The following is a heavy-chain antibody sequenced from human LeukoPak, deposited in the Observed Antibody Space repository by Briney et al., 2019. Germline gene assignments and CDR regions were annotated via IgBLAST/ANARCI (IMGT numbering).Heavy chain of an antibody. J-gene: IGHJ4*02. CDR2: ISSSSSYI. CDR1: GFTFSSYS. CDR3: ARVLERYCSSTSCYTGYYFDY. D-gene: IGHD2-2*02. Sequence: GGSLRLSCAASGFTFSSYSMNWVRQAPGKGLEWVSSISSSSSYIYYADSVKGRFTISRDNAKNSLYLQMNSLRAEDTAVYYCARVLERYCSSTSCYTGYYFDYWGQGTLVTVSS. V-gene: IGHV3-21*01.